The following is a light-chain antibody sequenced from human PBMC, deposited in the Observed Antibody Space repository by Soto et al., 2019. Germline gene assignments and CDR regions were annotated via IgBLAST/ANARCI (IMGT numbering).Light chain of an antibody. CDR3: SSYTSSSTLDTYV. J-gene: IGLJ1*01. Sequence: QSVLTQPASVSGSPGQSITISCTGTSSDVGGYNYVSWYQQHPGKAPKPMIYEVSNRPSGVSNRFSGSKSGNTSSLTISGLQAEDEADYYCSSYTSSSTLDTYVFGTGTKVT. CDR2: EVS. V-gene: IGLV2-14*01. CDR1: SSDVGGYNY.